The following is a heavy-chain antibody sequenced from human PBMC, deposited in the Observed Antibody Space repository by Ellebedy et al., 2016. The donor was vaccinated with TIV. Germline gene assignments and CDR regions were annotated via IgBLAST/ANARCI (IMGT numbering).Heavy chain of an antibody. V-gene: IGHV1-3*01. CDR1: GYTFTSYA. Sequence: ASVKVSCKASGYTFTSYAMHWVRQAPGQRLEWMGWINAGNGNTKYSQKFQGRVTITRDTSASTAYMELSSLRSDDTAVYYCARDHYDILTDFYMPFDSWGQGTLVTVSS. J-gene: IGHJ4*02. CDR2: INAGNGNT. CDR3: ARDHYDILTDFYMPFDS. D-gene: IGHD3-9*01.